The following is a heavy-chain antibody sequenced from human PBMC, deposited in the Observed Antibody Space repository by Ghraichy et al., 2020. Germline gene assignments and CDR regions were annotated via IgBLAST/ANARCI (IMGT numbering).Heavy chain of an antibody. CDR1: GYSISSGYY. V-gene: IGHV4-38-2*02. CDR2: IYHSGST. Sequence: SETLSLTCSVSGYSISSGYYWGWVRQPPGKGLEWIGSIYHSGSTYNNPSLKSRVTISVDTSKNQSSLKLSSVTAADTAVYYCARGIEGATRGNWFDPWGQGTLVTVSS. D-gene: IGHD1-26*01. J-gene: IGHJ5*02. CDR3: ARGIEGATRGNWFDP.